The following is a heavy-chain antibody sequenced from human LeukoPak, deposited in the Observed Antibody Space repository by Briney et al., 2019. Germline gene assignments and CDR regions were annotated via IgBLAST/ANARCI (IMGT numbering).Heavy chain of an antibody. CDR3: ARDPWRTDSSSWADFDY. J-gene: IGHJ4*02. CDR1: GFTFSSYG. CDR2: IWYDGSNK. D-gene: IGHD6-13*01. Sequence: GGSLRLSCAASGFTFSSYGMHWVRQAPGKGLEWVAVIWYDGSNKYYADSVKGRFTISRDNSKNTLYLQVNSLRAEDTAVYYCARDPWRTDSSSWADFDYWGQGTLVTVSS. V-gene: IGHV3-33*01.